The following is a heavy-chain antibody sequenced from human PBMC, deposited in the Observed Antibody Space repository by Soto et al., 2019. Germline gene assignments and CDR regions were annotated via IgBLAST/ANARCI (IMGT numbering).Heavy chain of an antibody. V-gene: IGHV3-23*01. Sequence: GGSLRLSCAASGFTFGTFAMSWVRQTPGKGLEWISVITSGADHTSYADSVKGRFTISRDNSKSVLYLQMNSLGVEDTAVYYWAKARDHSPTNFWGHGGEGTRDTVSS. CDR1: GFTFGTFA. J-gene: IGHJ4*02. CDR2: ITSGADHT. D-gene: IGHD3-16*01. CDR3: AKARDHSPTNFWGH.